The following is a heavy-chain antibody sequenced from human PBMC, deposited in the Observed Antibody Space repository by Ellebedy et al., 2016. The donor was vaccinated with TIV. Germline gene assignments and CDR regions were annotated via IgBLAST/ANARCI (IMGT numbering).Heavy chain of an antibody. D-gene: IGHD3-3*01. V-gene: IGHV3-7*01. CDR3: ARDLYPQDYDESLGS. CDR1: GFTFSSYW. CDR2: IKQDGSET. J-gene: IGHJ5*02. Sequence: GESLKISCAASGFTFSSYWMNWVRQAPGKGLEWVANIKQDGSETSYVDSVKGRFTISRDNAKNSLSLQMNSLRAEDTAVYYCARDLYPQDYDESLGSWGQGTLVTVSS.